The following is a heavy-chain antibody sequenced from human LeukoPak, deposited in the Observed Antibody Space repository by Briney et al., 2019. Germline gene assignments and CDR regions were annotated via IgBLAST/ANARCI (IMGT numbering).Heavy chain of an antibody. D-gene: IGHD1-26*01. CDR2: MNPNSGNT. Sequence: ASVKVSCKASGYTFTSYDINWVRQATGQGLEWMGWMNPNSGNTGYAQKFQGRVTMTRNTSISTAYMELSSLRSEDTAVYYCARVVGANYYYYMDVWGKGTTVTVSS. CDR3: ARVVGANYYYYMDV. CDR1: GYTFTSYD. J-gene: IGHJ6*03. V-gene: IGHV1-8*02.